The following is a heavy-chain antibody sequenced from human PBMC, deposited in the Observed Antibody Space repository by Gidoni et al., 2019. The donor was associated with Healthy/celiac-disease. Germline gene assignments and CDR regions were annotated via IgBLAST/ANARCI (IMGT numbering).Heavy chain of an antibody. V-gene: IGHV1-18*01. CDR1: GYTFTSYG. CDR2: ISAYNGNT. Sequence: QVQLVKSGDEVKKPGASVKVSCKASGYTFTSYGISWVRQAHGQGLEWMGWISAYNGNTNYAQKLQGRVTMTTDTSTSTAYMELMSLRSDDTAVYYCARVGYCSSTSCYTPKLYGMDVWGQGTTVTVSS. CDR3: ARVGYCSSTSCYTPKLYGMDV. J-gene: IGHJ6*02. D-gene: IGHD2-2*02.